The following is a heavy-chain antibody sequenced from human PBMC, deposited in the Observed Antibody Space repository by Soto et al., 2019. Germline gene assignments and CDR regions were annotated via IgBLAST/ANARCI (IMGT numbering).Heavy chain of an antibody. CDR1: GFTFSSYG. Sequence: PGGSLRLSCAASGFTFSSYGMHWVRQAPGKGLEWVAVISYDGSNKYYADSVKGRFTISRDNSKNTLYLQMNSLRAEDTAVYYCAKSIGPLDYWGQGTLVTVSS. D-gene: IGHD3-10*01. CDR2: ISYDGSNK. J-gene: IGHJ4*02. V-gene: IGHV3-30*18. CDR3: AKSIGPLDY.